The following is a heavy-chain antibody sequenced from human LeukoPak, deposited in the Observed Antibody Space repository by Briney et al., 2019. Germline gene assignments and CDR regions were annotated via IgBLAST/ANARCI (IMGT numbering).Heavy chain of an antibody. D-gene: IGHD6-19*01. J-gene: IGHJ4*01. Sequence: GASVKVSCKASGYTFIGYYMHWVRQAPGQGLEWMGWINPNSGDTNYAQKFQGRVTMTRDTSISTAYMELSSLRSDDTAVYYCARGREVAGTVGYWGHGTLVTVSS. CDR2: INPNSGDT. CDR1: GYTFIGYY. CDR3: ARGREVAGTVGY. V-gene: IGHV1-2*02.